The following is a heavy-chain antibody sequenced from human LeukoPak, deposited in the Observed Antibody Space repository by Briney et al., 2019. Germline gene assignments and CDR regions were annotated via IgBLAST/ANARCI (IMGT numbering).Heavy chain of an antibody. CDR2: IRSEIYGGTP. J-gene: IGHJ4*02. CDR3: TRDQTPYY. Sequence: GGSLRRSCTASALTFGDYAMTWVRQAPGKGLEWVGFIRSEIYGGTPEYAASVKGRFTISRDDSKGIAYLQMNSLKTEDTALYYCTRDQTPYYWGQGTLVTVSS. V-gene: IGHV3-49*04. CDR1: ALTFGDYA.